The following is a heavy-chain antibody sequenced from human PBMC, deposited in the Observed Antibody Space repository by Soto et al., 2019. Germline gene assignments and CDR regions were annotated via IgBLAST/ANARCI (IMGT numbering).Heavy chain of an antibody. J-gene: IGHJ4*02. D-gene: IGHD3-10*01. CDR1: GYTFTNHD. Sequence: QVQLVQSGAEVKKPGASVKVSCKASGYTFTNHDINWVRQVPGQGLEWMGWMIPDSGRTGYAQKFQGRVTMTRNTASITAYMELSSLRNDDSAVYYCARGDQFGFGVDYWGQGTLVTVSS. V-gene: IGHV1-8*01. CDR3: ARGDQFGFGVDY. CDR2: MIPDSGRT.